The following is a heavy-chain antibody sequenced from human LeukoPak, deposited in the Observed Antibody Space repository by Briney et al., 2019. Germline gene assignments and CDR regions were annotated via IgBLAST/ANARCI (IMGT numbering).Heavy chain of an antibody. D-gene: IGHD1-26*01. CDR2: ITSGSSYR. J-gene: IGHJ6*03. CDR3: ARDPYSGSYGNYYYYFMDV. Sequence: SGGSLRLSCAASGFTFSRYSMNWVRQAPGKGLEWVSSITSGSSYRFYADSVKGRFTISRDNAKNSLYLQMNSLRAEDTAVYYCARDPYSGSYGNYYYYFMDVWGKGTTVTISS. V-gene: IGHV3-21*01. CDR1: GFTFSRYS.